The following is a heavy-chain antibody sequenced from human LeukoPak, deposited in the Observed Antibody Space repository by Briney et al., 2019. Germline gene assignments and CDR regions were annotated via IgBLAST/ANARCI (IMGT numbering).Heavy chain of an antibody. D-gene: IGHD3-9*01. CDR1: GGSISSGGYY. CDR2: IYYSGST. J-gene: IGHJ6*02. CDR3: ARGVRYDILTGYEPPYYYGMDV. Sequence: SQTLSLTCTVSGGSISSGGYYWSWIRQHPGKGLEWIGYIYYSGSTYYNPSLKSRVTISVDTSKNQFSLKLSSVTAADTAVYYCARGVRYDILTGYEPPYYYGMDVWGQGTTVTVSS. V-gene: IGHV4-31*03.